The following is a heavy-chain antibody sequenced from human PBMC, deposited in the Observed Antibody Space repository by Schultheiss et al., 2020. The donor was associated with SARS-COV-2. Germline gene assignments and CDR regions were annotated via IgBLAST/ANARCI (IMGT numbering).Heavy chain of an antibody. J-gene: IGHJ6*02. CDR3: AREQRSSSWPNYYYNGMDV. V-gene: IGHV3-7*05. Sequence: GESLKISCAASGFMFSNYAMSWVRQAPGKGLEWVANIKHDGSEKHYVDSVRGRFTISRDNAKNSLHLQMNSLRAEDTAVYYCAREQRSSSWPNYYYNGMDVWGQGTTVTVSS. D-gene: IGHD6-13*01. CDR1: GFMFSNYA. CDR2: IKHDGSEK.